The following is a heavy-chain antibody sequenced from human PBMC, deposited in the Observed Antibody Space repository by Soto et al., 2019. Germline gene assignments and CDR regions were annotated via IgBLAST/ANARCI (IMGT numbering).Heavy chain of an antibody. D-gene: IGHD6-19*01. CDR2: IYYSGST. CDR1: GGSISSGGYY. CDR3: ARGRAVAGNTFDY. Sequence: TLSLTCPVSGGSISSGGYYWSWIRQHPGKGLEWIGYIYYSGSTYYNPSLKSRVTISVDTSKNQFSLKLSSVTAADKAVYYCARGRAVAGNTFDYWGQGTLVTVSS. V-gene: IGHV4-31*03. J-gene: IGHJ4*02.